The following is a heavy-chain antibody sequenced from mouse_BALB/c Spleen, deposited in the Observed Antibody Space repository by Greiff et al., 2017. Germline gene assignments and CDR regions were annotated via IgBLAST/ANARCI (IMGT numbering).Heavy chain of an antibody. Sequence: VQLQQSGPGLVKPSQSLSLTCTVTGYSITSDYAWNWIRQFPGNKLEWMGYISYSGSTSYNPSLKSRIFITRDTSKNQFFLQLNSVTTEDTATYYCARDYDFAYWGQGTLVTVSA. D-gene: IGHD2-4*01. CDR2: ISYSGST. CDR3: ARDYDFAY. CDR1: GYSITSDYA. J-gene: IGHJ3*01. V-gene: IGHV3-2*02.